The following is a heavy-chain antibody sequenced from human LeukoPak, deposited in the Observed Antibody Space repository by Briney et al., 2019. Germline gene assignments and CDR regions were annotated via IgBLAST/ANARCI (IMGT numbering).Heavy chain of an antibody. D-gene: IGHD3-22*01. CDR3: ARGGDYYDSSGYSDDAFDL. CDR2: INPNSGST. V-gene: IGHV1-2*02. CDR1: GYTFTSYG. J-gene: IGHJ3*01. Sequence: ASVKVSCKASGYTFTSYGISWVRQAPGQGLEWMGWINPNSGSTNYAQKFQGRVTMTRDTSIRTAYMELSRLRSDDTAVYYCARGGDYYDSSGYSDDAFDLWGQGTMVTVSS.